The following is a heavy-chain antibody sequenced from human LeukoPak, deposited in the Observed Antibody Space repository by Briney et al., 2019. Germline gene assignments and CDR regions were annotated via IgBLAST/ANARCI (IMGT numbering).Heavy chain of an antibody. J-gene: IGHJ4*02. D-gene: IGHD6-13*01. CDR2: IKEDGGEA. CDR3: ARGKIAAAANFDC. Sequence: GGSLRLSCAASGLTISGHWMAWVRQAPGKGLEWVAGIKEDGGEAHYVDSVKGRFTISRDNAKNSLYLQMDSLRAEDTAVYYCARGKIAAAANFDCWGQGTLVTVSS. V-gene: IGHV3-7*01. CDR1: GLTISGHW.